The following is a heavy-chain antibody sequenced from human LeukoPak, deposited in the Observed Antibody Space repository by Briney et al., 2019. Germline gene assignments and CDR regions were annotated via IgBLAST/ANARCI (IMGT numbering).Heavy chain of an antibody. Sequence: ASVKVSCKASGYTFTSYGISWVRQAPGQGLEWMGWISAYNGNTNHAQKLQGRVTMTTDTSTSTAYMELRSLRSDDTAVYYCARTLVQYYDFWSGYTNWFDPWGQGTLVTVSS. D-gene: IGHD3-3*01. CDR3: ARTLVQYYDFWSGYTNWFDP. CDR2: ISAYNGNT. CDR1: GYTFTSYG. V-gene: IGHV1-18*01. J-gene: IGHJ5*02.